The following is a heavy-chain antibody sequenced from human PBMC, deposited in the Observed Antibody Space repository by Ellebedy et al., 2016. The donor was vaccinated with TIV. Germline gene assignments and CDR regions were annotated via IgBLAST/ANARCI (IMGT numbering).Heavy chain of an antibody. J-gene: IGHJ3*02. Sequence: GESLKISXAASGFTFSSYWMSWVRQAPGKGLEWVSAISGSGGSTYYADSVKGRFTISRDNSKNTLYLQMNSLRAEDTAVYYCAPWGDAFDIWGQGTMVTVSS. CDR2: ISGSGGST. CDR1: GFTFSSYW. CDR3: APWGDAFDI. D-gene: IGHD3-16*01. V-gene: IGHV3-23*01.